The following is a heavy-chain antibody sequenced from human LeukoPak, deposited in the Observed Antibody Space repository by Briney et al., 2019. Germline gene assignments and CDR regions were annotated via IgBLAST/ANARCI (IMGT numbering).Heavy chain of an antibody. D-gene: IGHD5-24*01. J-gene: IGHJ4*02. CDR1: GFTFSSYA. V-gene: IGHV3-30*04. CDR3: ARDESQDGYNSGTFDY. CDR2: ISYDGSNK. Sequence: GGSLRLSCAASGFTFSSYAMRWVRQAPGKGLEWVAVISYDGSNKYYADSVKGRFTISRDNSKNTLYLQMNSLRAEDTAVYYCARDESQDGYNSGTFDYWGQGTLVTVSS.